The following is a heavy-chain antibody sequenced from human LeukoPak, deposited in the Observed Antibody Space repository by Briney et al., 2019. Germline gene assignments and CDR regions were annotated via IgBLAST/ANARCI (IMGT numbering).Heavy chain of an antibody. CDR2: IYYSGST. Sequence: SETLSLTCTVSGGSISSSSYYWGWIRQPPGKGLEWIGSIYYSGSTYYNPSLKSRVTISVDTSKNQFSLKLSSVTAADTAVYYCARLGMTTVTTSVDDPWGQGTLVTVSS. J-gene: IGHJ5*02. CDR1: GGSISSSSYY. V-gene: IGHV4-39*01. CDR3: ARLGMTTVTTSVDDP. D-gene: IGHD4-11*01.